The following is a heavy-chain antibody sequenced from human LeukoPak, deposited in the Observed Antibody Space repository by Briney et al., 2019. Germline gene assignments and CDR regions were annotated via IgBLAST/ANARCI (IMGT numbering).Heavy chain of an antibody. V-gene: IGHV4-30-2*01. CDR3: ARDSRMAYSSGPGEAFDI. CDR2: IYHSGST. CDR1: GGSISSGGYS. Sequence: SETLSLTCAVSGGSISSGGYSWSWIRQPPGKGLEWIGYIYHSGSTYYNPSLKSRVTISVDRSKNQFSLKLSSVTAADTAVYYCARDSRMAYSSGPGEAFDIWGQGTMVTVSS. J-gene: IGHJ3*02. D-gene: IGHD6-19*01.